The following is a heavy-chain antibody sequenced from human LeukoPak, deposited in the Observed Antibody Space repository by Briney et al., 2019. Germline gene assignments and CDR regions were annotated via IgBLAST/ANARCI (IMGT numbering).Heavy chain of an antibody. J-gene: IGHJ3*01. CDR3: ASGVSFTGNTFLF. D-gene: IGHD4-23*01. V-gene: IGHV3-74*01. Sequence: GGSLRLSCAASGFTFNDYWMHWVGQAPGKGLMGVSRINDHGNNTNYADSVKGRFNISRDNAKNTLFLQMNGLRAEDTAVYYCASGVSFTGNTFLFWGQGTTVTVSS. CDR2: INDHGNNT. CDR1: GFTFNDYW.